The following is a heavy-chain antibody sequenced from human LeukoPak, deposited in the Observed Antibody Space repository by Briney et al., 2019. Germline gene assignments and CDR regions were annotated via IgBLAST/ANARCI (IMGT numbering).Heavy chain of an antibody. CDR1: GYTFTSYG. CDR3: ARLHGSGWYGTDADAFDI. Sequence: ASVKVSCKASGYTFTSYGISWVRQAPGQGLEWMGWISAYNGNTNYAQKLQGRVTMTTDTSTSTAYMELRSLRSDDTAAYYCARLHGSGWYGTDADAFDIWGQGTMVTVSS. D-gene: IGHD6-19*01. J-gene: IGHJ3*02. CDR2: ISAYNGNT. V-gene: IGHV1-18*01.